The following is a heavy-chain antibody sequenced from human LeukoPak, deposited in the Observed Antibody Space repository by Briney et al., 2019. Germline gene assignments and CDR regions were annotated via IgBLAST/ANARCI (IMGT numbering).Heavy chain of an antibody. Sequence: PGGSLRLSCAASGFTFSSYEMNWVRQAPGKGLEWVSYISSSGSTIYYADSVKGRFTISRDNAKNSLYLQMNSLRAEDTALYYCARVPNAFYSSGWGDWVGSYYYYYYMDVWGKGTTVTVSS. CDR2: ISSSGSTI. J-gene: IGHJ6*03. CDR1: GFTFSSYE. D-gene: IGHD6-19*01. CDR3: ARVPNAFYSSGWGDWVGSYYYYYYMDV. V-gene: IGHV3-48*03.